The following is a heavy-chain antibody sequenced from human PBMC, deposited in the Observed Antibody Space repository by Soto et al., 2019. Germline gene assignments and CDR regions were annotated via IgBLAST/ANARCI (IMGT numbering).Heavy chain of an antibody. CDR2: IYYSGST. V-gene: IGHV4-39*01. CDR3: ARHSTVTYYYYGMDV. D-gene: IGHD4-17*01. CDR1: GGSISSSSYY. Sequence: SETLSLTCTVSGGSISSSSYYWGWIRQPPGKGLEWIGSIYYSGSTYYNPSLKSRVTISVDTSKNQFSLKLSSVTAADTAVYYCARHSTVTYYYYGMDVWGQGTTVTVSS. J-gene: IGHJ6*02.